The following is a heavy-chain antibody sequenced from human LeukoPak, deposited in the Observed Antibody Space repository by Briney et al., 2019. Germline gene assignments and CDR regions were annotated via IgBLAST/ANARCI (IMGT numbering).Heavy chain of an antibody. CDR2: IWDEGSNK. J-gene: IGHJ6*02. D-gene: IGHD3-10*01. Sequence: GGSLRLSCAASGFTFSSYGMYWVRQAPGKGLEWVAAIWDEGSNKYYADSVKGRFTISRDNSKNTLCLQMNSRRAEDAAVYYCSPPMVRGDPGGYGMDVWGQGTTVTVSS. CDR3: SPPMVRGDPGGYGMDV. CDR1: GFTFSSYG. V-gene: IGHV3-33*07.